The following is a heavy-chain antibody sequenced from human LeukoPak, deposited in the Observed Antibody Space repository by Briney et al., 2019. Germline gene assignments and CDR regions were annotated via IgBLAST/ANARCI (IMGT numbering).Heavy chain of an antibody. J-gene: IGHJ4*02. CDR2: INHSGST. CDR1: GGSFSGYY. Sequence: PSETLSLTCAVYGGSFSGYYWSWIRQPPGKGLGWIGEINHSGSTNYNPSLKSRVTISVDTSKNQFSLKLSSVTAADTAVYYCARGRSILAYWGQGTLVTVSS. CDR3: ARGRSILAY. D-gene: IGHD2-15*01. V-gene: IGHV4-34*01.